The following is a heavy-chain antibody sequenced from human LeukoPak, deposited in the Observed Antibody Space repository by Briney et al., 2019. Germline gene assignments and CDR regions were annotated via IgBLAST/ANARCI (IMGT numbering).Heavy chain of an antibody. Sequence: GASVKVSCKAPGYTFTGYYMHWVRQAPGQGLEWMGRINPNSGGTNYAQKFQGRVTMTRDTSISTAYMELSRLRSDDTAVYYCARDPHAGGASDYGDYDDYWGPGTLVTVSS. V-gene: IGHV1-2*06. CDR2: INPNSGGT. D-gene: IGHD4-17*01. J-gene: IGHJ4*02. CDR3: ARDPHAGGASDYGDYDDY. CDR1: GYTFTGYY.